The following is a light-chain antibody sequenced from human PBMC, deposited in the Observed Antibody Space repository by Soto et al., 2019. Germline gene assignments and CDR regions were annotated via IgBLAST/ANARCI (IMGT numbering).Light chain of an antibody. J-gene: IGKJ4*01. CDR2: DAS. CDR1: QDINIY. V-gene: IGKV1-33*01. Sequence: DIQMTQSPSSLSASIGDSVTISCQASQDINIYLNWYQQKPGTAPKLLIYDASNLQPGVPSRFSARGSGTRFTFTITSLQPEDVATYFCQQFDNLPLTFGGGTKVEIK. CDR3: QQFDNLPLT.